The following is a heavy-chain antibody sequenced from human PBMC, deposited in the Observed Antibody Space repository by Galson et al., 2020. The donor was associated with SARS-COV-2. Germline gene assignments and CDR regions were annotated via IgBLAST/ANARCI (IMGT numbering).Heavy chain of an antibody. Sequence: SQTLSLTCAVYGGSFSGYYWSWIRQPPGKGLEWIGEINHSGSTNYNPSLKSRVTISVDTSKNQFSLKLSSVTAADTAVYYCARGPGLTIFGVVIMGLYFDYWGQGTLVTVSS. V-gene: IGHV4-34*01. J-gene: IGHJ4*02. CDR2: INHSGST. D-gene: IGHD3-3*01. CDR1: GGSFSGYY. CDR3: ARGPGLTIFGVVIMGLYFDY.